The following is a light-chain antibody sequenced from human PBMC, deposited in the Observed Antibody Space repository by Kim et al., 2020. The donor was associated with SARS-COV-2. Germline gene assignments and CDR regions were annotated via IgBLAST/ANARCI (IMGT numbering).Light chain of an antibody. J-gene: IGKJ1*01. Sequence: EIVLAQSPGTLSLSPGERATLSCRASHSVRLNYLAWYQQKPGQAPRLLIYGASNRASDIPDRISGSGSGTDFTLTISRLEFEDFALYYCHQYCGSPWTFVQGTKVDIK. CDR3: HQYCGSPWT. V-gene: IGKV3-20*01. CDR2: GAS. CDR1: HSVRLNY.